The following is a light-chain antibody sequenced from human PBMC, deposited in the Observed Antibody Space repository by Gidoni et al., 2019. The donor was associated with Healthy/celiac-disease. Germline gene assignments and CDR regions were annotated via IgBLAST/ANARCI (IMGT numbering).Light chain of an antibody. CDR3: QQYGSSQT. CDR2: GAS. V-gene: IGKV3-20*01. J-gene: IGKJ1*01. CDR1: QSVSSSY. Sequence: ELVLTQSPGTLSVSPGERATLSCRASQSVSSSYLAWYQQKPGQAPRLLIYGASSRATGIPDRFSGSGSGTDFTLTISRLEPEDFAVYYCQQYGSSQTFGQGTKVEIK.